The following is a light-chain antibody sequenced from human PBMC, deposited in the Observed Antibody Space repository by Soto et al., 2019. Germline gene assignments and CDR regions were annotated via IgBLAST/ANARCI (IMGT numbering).Light chain of an antibody. CDR1: QSVSSN. Sequence: EIVMTQSPVTLSVSPGERATLSCRASQSVSSNLAWYQQKPGQAPRLLIYGASTRATGIPARFSRSGSGTAFTLTISSLQSEDFAVYYGEQYNNWGTFGQGTKVESK. V-gene: IGKV3-15*01. CDR3: EQYNNWGT. J-gene: IGKJ1*01. CDR2: GAS.